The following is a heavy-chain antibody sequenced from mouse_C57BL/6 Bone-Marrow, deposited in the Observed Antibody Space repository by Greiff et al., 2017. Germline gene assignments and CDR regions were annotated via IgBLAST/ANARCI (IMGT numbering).Heavy chain of an antibody. CDR2: IDPENGDT. Sequence: EVQLQQSGAELVRPGASVKLSCTASGFNIKDDYMPWVKQRPEQGLEWIGWIDPENGDTEYASKFQGKATITADTSSNTAYLQLSSLTSEDTAVYYCTPYDCEVPWFAYWGQGTLVTVSA. D-gene: IGHD2-4*01. J-gene: IGHJ3*01. CDR3: TPYDCEVPWFAY. CDR1: GFNIKDDY. V-gene: IGHV14-4*01.